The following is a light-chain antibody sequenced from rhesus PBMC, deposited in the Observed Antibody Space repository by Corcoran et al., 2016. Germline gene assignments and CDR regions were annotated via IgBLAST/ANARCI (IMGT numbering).Light chain of an antibody. J-gene: IGLJ1*01. CDR2: SHTDSDK. CDR1: SDLNGGDYR. Sequence: QPVLTQPTSLSASPGASARLTCTLRSDLNGGDYRIFWYQQNPGSPPRYLLNSHTDSDKHQGSGVPSGFSDSKDSSANAGIVLISGLKSEDEADYHCAISHSSADIFAAGTRPTVL. CDR3: AISHSSADI. V-gene: IGLV5-83*01.